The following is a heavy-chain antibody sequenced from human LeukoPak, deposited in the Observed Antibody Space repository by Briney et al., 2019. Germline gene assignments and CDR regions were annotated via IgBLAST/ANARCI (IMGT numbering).Heavy chain of an antibody. V-gene: IGHV3-21*01. CDR1: GFTFSRYS. J-gene: IGHJ5*02. CDR2: ISSTSSYI. Sequence: PGGSLRLSCAASGFTFSRYSMNWVSQAPGKGLEWVSSISSTSSYIYYAASVKGRFTISRDNAKTSLYLQMNSLRAEDTAVYYCARYSSGWYDWFDPWGQGTLVTVSS. CDR3: ARYSSGWYDWFDP. D-gene: IGHD6-19*01.